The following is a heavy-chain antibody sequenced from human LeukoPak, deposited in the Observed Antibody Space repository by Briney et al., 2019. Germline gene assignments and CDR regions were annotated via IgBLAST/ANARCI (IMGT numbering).Heavy chain of an antibody. CDR1: GGSTSSGDYP. Sequence: TSQTLSLTCAVSGGSTSSGDYPWSWIRQQPGKGLEWIGYIYYSGSTYYNPSLKSRVTISVDTSKNQFSLKLSSVTAADTAVYYCARDPPYRSGGSCYPRGMDVWGQGTTVTVSS. CDR2: IYYSGST. J-gene: IGHJ6*02. CDR3: ARDPPYRSGGSCYPRGMDV. V-gene: IGHV4-31*11. D-gene: IGHD2-15*01.